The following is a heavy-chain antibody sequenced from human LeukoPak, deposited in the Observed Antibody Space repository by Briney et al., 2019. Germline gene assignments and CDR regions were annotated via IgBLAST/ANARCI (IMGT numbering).Heavy chain of an antibody. D-gene: IGHD3-10*01. CDR3: ARGPYYYGSGSYYNVYYYYYMDV. Sequence: ASVKVSCKASGGTFSSYAISWVRQAPGQGLEWMGGIIPIFGTANYAQKFQGRVTITADKSTSTAYMELSSLRSEDTAVYYCARGPYYYGSGSYYNVYYYYYMDVWGKGTTVTISS. J-gene: IGHJ6*03. CDR1: GGTFSSYA. CDR2: IIPIFGTA. V-gene: IGHV1-69*06.